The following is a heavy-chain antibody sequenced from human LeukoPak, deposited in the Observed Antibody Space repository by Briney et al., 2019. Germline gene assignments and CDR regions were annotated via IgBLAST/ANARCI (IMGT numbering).Heavy chain of an antibody. J-gene: IGHJ5*02. CDR3: ARATSLGYDILTGYKPYNWFDP. CDR1: GGTFSSYA. D-gene: IGHD3-9*01. V-gene: IGHV1-69*01. CDR2: IIPIFGTA. Sequence: GSSVKVSCKASGGTFSSYAISWVRQAPGQGLEWMGGIIPIFGTANYAQKFQGRVTITADESTSTAYMELSSLRSEDTAVYYCARATSLGYDILTGYKPYNWFDPWGQGTLVTVSS.